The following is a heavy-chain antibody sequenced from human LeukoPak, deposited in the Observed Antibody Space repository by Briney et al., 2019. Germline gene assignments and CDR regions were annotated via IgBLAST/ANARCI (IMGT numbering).Heavy chain of an antibody. CDR3: ARGTYFSDTYYFDY. Sequence: SETLSLTCTVSGGSISSDSWNWIRQPAGKGLEWIGRIYASGSTNYNPSLKSRVTMSIDTSKNQFFLQLTSVTAADTAVYYCARGTYFSDTYYFDYWGQGTLVTVSS. V-gene: IGHV4-4*07. CDR2: IYASGST. CDR1: GGSISSDS. J-gene: IGHJ4*02. D-gene: IGHD3-22*01.